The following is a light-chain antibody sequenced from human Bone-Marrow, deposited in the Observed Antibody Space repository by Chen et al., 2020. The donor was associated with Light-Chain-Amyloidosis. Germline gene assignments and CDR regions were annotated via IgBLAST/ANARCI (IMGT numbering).Light chain of an antibody. CDR3: QSYQGSSQGV. CDR1: SGSIATNY. J-gene: IGLJ3*02. V-gene: IGLV6-57*01. CDR2: EDD. Sequence: NSMLTQPHSVSESPGQTVIIYCTRSSGSIATNYVQWYQQRPGSSPTTVIYEDDQRPSGVPDRFSGSIDRSSNSASLTISGLKTEDEADYYCQSYQGSSQGVFGGGTKLTVL.